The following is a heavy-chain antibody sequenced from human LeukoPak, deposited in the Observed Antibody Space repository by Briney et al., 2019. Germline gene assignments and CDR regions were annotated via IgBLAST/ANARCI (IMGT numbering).Heavy chain of an antibody. J-gene: IGHJ4*02. CDR3: AKPARTDYADY. D-gene: IGHD1-14*01. V-gene: IGHV3-23*01. CDR2: ITGSGGRT. Sequence: GGSLRLSCAASRFTFSSYAMNWVRQAPGKGLEWVSAITGSGGRTHYADSVKGRFTISRDNSKNTLYLQMNSLRAEDTAVYYCAKPARTDYADYWGQGTLVTVSS. CDR1: RFTFSSYA.